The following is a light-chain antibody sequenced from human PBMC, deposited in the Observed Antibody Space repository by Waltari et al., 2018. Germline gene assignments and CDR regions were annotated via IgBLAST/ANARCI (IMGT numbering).Light chain of an antibody. CDR3: VAWDASLNVWV. V-gene: IGLV1-44*01. Sequence: QSVLSQPPSASGTPGQRVTISCSGSSSNVGSNTVNWYQQLPGSAPNLLIYSNNQRPAGVPDRFSGSKSGTSASLAISGLQSEDGADYYCVAWDASLNVWVFGGGTKLTVL. CDR1: SSNVGSNT. CDR2: SNN. J-gene: IGLJ3*02.